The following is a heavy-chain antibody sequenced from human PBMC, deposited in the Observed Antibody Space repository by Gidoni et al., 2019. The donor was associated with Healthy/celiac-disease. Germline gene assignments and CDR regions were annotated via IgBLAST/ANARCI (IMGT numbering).Heavy chain of an antibody. Sequence: QVQLVESGGGLVKPGGSLSLSCAASGFTFSDYYMSWIRQAPGKGLEWVSYISSSSSYTNYADSVKGRFTISRDNAKNSLYLQMNSLRAEDTAVYYCARDLRDGYAGFDYWGQGTLVTVSS. CDR3: ARDLRDGYAGFDY. J-gene: IGHJ4*02. D-gene: IGHD5-12*01. V-gene: IGHV3-11*06. CDR1: GFTFSDYY. CDR2: ISSSSSYT.